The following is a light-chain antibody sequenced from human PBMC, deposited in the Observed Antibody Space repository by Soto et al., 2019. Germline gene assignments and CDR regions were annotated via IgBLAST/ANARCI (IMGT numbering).Light chain of an antibody. Sequence: DIQMPQSPSTLPASVGDRVTITCRASQSISNWLAWYQQKPGKAPKLLIYDASSLESGVPSRFSGSGSGTEFTLTISSLQPEDFATYYCQQYNSYWTVGQGTKVDLK. V-gene: IGKV1-5*01. CDR1: QSISNW. CDR3: QQYNSYWT. J-gene: IGKJ1*01. CDR2: DAS.